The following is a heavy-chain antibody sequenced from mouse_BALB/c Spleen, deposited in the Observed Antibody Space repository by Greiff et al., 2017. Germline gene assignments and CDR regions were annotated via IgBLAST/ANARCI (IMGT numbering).Heavy chain of an antibody. J-gene: IGHJ3*01. V-gene: IGHV1-7*01. D-gene: IGHD2-2*01. CDR1: GYTFTSYW. Sequence: QVQLKQSGAELAKPGASVKMSCKASGYTFTSYWMHWVKQRPGQGLEWIGYINPSTGYTEYNQKFKDKATLTADKSSSTAYMQLSSLTSEDSAVYYCARDGYDSAWFAYWGQGTLVTVSA. CDR2: INPSTGYT. CDR3: ARDGYDSAWFAY.